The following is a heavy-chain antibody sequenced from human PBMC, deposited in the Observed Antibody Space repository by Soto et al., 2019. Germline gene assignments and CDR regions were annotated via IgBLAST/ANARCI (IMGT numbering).Heavy chain of an antibody. CDR3: ARGGTGYYYYGMDV. CDR2: MNPNRGNT. D-gene: IGHD3-10*01. J-gene: IGHJ6*02. CDR1: GYTFTSYD. Sequence: GASVKVSCKASGYTFTSYDINWVRQATGQGLEWMGWMNPNRGNTGYAQKFQGRVTMTRNTSISTAYMELSSLRSEDTAVYYCARGGTGYYYYGMDVWGQGTTVTVSS. V-gene: IGHV1-8*01.